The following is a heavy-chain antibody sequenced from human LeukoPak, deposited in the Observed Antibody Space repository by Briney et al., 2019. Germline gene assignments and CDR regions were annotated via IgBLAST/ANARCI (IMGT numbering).Heavy chain of an antibody. CDR3: AKDVWFGELSPSRFDY. V-gene: IGHV3-30*02. D-gene: IGHD3-10*01. J-gene: IGHJ4*02. CDR1: GFSFSNYG. CDR2: VGEDGSYK. Sequence: GGSLRLSCAASGFSFSNYGMHWVRQAPGKGLEWVAFVGEDGSYKKYADSVKGRFTISRDNSKNTLYLQMNSLRTGDTAVYYCAKDVWFGELSPSRFDYWGQGTLVTVSS.